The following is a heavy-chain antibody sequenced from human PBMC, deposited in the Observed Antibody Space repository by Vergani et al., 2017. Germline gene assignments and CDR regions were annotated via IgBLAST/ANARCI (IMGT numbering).Heavy chain of an antibody. CDR3: ARELGIAAADMFDY. D-gene: IGHD6-13*01. J-gene: IGHJ4*02. V-gene: IGHV3-21*01. CDR2: ISSSSSYI. CDR1: GFTFSSYS. Sequence: EVQLVESGGGLVKPGGSLRLSCAASGFTFSSYSMNWVRQAPGKGLEWVSSISSSSSYIYYADSVKGRFTISRDNAKNSLYLQMNSLRAEDTAVYYCARELGIAAADMFDYWGQGTLVTVSS.